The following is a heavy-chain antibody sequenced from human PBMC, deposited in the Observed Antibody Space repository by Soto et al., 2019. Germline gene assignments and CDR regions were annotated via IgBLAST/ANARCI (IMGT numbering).Heavy chain of an antibody. J-gene: IGHJ4*02. CDR3: ARGQEGVVATH. Sequence: VQLQQWGAGLLKPSETLSLTCAVNDGSLSGYYWSWIRQPPGKGLEWIGEIKDGGSTNYSPSLKSRATISSDTSNNQFSLRLNSVTAADTAVYYCARGQEGVVATHWDQGTLVTVSS. D-gene: IGHD5-12*01. CDR1: DGSLSGYY. V-gene: IGHV4-34*01. CDR2: IKDGGST.